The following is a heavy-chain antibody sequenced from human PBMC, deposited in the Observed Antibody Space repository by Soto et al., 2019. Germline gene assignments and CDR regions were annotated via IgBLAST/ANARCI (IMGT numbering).Heavy chain of an antibody. D-gene: IGHD5-18*01. CDR3: ARGKRPLAMVFDY. J-gene: IGHJ4*02. Sequence: QVQLQGSGPGLVKPSQTLSLTCANTGGSITSGAYFWTWIRQLPGKGLEWIGHISYSGNTDYNPSLKSRVTFSRNTSKNQFSLTLSAWTAADTAVYYCARGKRPLAMVFDYWGQGTLVTVSS. CDR2: ISYSGNT. CDR1: GGSITSGAYF. V-gene: IGHV4-31*11.